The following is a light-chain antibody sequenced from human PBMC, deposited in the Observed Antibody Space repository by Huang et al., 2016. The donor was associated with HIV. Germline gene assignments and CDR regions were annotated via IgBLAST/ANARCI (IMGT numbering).Light chain of an antibody. CDR2: GAS. V-gene: IGKV3-15*01. CDR3: QQYNNFYT. J-gene: IGKJ3*01. Sequence: EIVLTQSPATLSVSPGERATLACRASQSVSGRLAWYQQTPGQAPRRLIYGASTRATGVPARFSGSGSGTEFTLTISSLQSEEFAVYYCQQYNNFYTFGPGTRVDIK. CDR1: QSVSGR.